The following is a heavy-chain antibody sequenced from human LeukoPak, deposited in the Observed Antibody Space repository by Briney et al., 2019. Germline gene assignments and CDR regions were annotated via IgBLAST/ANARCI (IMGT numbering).Heavy chain of an antibody. CDR1: GFIFDNYA. J-gene: IGHJ4*02. CDR2: INPGGPST. D-gene: IGHD4-17*01. CDR3: AKSGDVLTVIRIYFDC. V-gene: IGHV3-23*01. Sequence: PGGSLRLSCAASGFIFDNYAMSWVRQDPGKGLEWVSSINPGGPSTYDADSVNGRFTISRDNSKNTLFLQMDSLRAEDTATYYCAKSGDVLTVIRIYFDCWGQGTLVTVSS.